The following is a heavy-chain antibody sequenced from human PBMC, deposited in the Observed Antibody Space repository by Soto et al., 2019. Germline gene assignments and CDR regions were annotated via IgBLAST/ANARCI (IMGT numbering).Heavy chain of an antibody. CDR2: IYPSGST. CDR3: ARGEICNGYGIDV. V-gene: IGHV4-4*07. J-gene: IGHJ6*02. Sequence: AETLASTFTVSGGSIRRYCWRWIRQPSGKVLELIGRIYPSGSTNYSPSLKSRVTMSVDTSKNQLSLKLSSVTAADTAVYYCARGEICNGYGIDVWGQANTVSVS. CDR1: GGSIRRYC. D-gene: IGHD2-8*01.